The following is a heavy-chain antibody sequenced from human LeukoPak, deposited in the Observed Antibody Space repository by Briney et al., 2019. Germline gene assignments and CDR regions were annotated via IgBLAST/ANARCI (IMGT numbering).Heavy chain of an antibody. CDR3: ARVKGYCSGGSCINKNYYFDY. D-gene: IGHD2-15*01. V-gene: IGHV1-69*02. CDR2: IIPILGIA. J-gene: IGHJ4*02. Sequence: GASVKVSCKASGGTFGSYTISWVRQAPGQGLEWMGRIIPILGIANYAQKFQGRVTITADKSTSTAYMELSSLRSEDTAVYYCARVKGYCSGGSCINKNYYFDYWGQGTLVTVSS. CDR1: GGTFGSYT.